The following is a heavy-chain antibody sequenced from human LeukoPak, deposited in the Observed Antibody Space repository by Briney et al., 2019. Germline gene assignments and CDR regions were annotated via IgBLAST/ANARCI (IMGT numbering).Heavy chain of an antibody. CDR1: GGSISSSSYY. CDR3: ARSTAAAGTYYFDY. V-gene: IGHV4-39*01. CDR2: IYYSGST. D-gene: IGHD6-13*01. J-gene: IGHJ4*02. Sequence: SETLSLTYTVSGGSISSSSYYWGWIRQPPGKGLEWIGSIYYSGSTYYNPSLKSRVTISVDTSKNQFSLKLSSVTAADTAVYYCARSTAAAGTYYFDYWGQGTLVTVSS.